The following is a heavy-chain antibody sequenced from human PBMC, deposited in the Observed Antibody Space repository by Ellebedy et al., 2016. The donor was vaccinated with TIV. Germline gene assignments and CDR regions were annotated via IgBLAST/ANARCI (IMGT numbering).Heavy chain of an antibody. V-gene: IGHV3-74*01. J-gene: IGHJ4*02. CDR1: GFTFSSYW. CDR2: IKSDGSIT. CDR3: ASDYCSGGSCYSAFDY. Sequence: GGSLRLSCAASGFTFSSYWMHWVRQAPGKGLVWVSCIKSDGSITTYADSVKGRFTISRDNAKNTLYPQMNSLRAEDTALYYCASDYCSGGSCYSAFDYWGQGTLVTVSS. D-gene: IGHD2-15*01.